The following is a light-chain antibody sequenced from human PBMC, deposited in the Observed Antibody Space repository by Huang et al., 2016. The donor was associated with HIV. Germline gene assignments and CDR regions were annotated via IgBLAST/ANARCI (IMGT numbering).Light chain of an antibody. Sequence: ETVLTQSPDTLSLSPGERAILFCRASQSFVNLACDQHKVGQAPRLLIYDAANRAAGIPARFSGSGSGTDFTLTVNILEPEDSAVYYCQQRSAWPPITFGQGTRLEIK. CDR1: QSFVN. J-gene: IGKJ5*01. CDR2: DAA. CDR3: QQRSAWPPIT. V-gene: IGKV3-11*01.